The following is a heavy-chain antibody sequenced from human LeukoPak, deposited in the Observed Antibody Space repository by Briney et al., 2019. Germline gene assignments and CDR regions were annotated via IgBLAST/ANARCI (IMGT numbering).Heavy chain of an antibody. CDR3: ARAPMVWGLQHTNWLDP. D-gene: IGHD3-10*01. CDR2: MNPNSGNT. Sequence: ASVKVSCKASGYTSTSYDINWVRQATGQGLEWMGWMNPNSGNTGYAQKFQGRVTITRNTSRSIAYMELSSLTSEDTAVYYCARAPMVWGLQHTNWLDPWGQGTLVIVSP. J-gene: IGHJ5*02. V-gene: IGHV1-8*03. CDR1: GYTSTSYD.